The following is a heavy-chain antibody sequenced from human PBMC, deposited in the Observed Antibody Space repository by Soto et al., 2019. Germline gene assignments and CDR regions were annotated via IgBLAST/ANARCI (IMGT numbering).Heavy chain of an antibody. V-gene: IGHV3-74*01. Sequence: EAQLVESGGGLVQPGGSARLSCAASGFTFSSYWMHWVRQAPGKGLEWVSRMNMDGNRISYVDSVKGRCTISRDNAKNTFYMEMNSARVEDTAVYYCVRGDGDRYDGHGYLGRHWGQGSLVTVSS. J-gene: IGHJ4*02. CDR2: MNMDGNRI. CDR3: VRGDGDRYDGHGYLGRH. D-gene: IGHD2-21*01. CDR1: GFTFSSYW.